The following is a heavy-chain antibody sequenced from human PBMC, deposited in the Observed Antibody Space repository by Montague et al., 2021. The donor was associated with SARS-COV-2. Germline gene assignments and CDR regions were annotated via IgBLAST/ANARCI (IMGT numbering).Heavy chain of an antibody. Sequence: TLSLTCTVSGGSISSGSYYWSWIRQHPGKGLEWIGYIYYSGSSYYNPSLKSRVTISVDTSKNQFSLRLSSVTAADTAVYYCARDVGVPLAPPYSWFDPWGQGTLVTVSS. J-gene: IGHJ5*02. CDR2: IYYSGSS. CDR1: GGSISSGSYY. D-gene: IGHD2-2*01. V-gene: IGHV4-31*03. CDR3: ARDVGVPLAPPYSWFDP.